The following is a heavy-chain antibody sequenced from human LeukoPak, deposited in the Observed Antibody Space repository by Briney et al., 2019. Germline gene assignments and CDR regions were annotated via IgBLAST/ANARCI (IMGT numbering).Heavy chain of an antibody. CDR3: ARVSSSGWYLTDCFDP. V-gene: IGHV1-18*01. Sequence: ASVKVSCKASGYTFTSYGISWVRQAPGQGLEWMGWISAYNGNTNYAQKLQGRVTMTTDTSTSTAYMELRSLRSDDTAVYYCARVSSSGWYLTDCFDPWGQGTLVTVSS. D-gene: IGHD6-19*01. CDR2: ISAYNGNT. J-gene: IGHJ5*02. CDR1: GYTFTSYG.